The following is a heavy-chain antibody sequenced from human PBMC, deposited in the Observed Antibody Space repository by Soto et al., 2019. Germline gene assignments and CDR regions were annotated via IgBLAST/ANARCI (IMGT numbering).Heavy chain of an antibody. CDR1: GGTFSSYT. CDR3: AREQVILGTYGMDV. D-gene: IGHD2-15*01. Sequence: QVQLVQSGAEVKKPGSSVKVSCKASGGTFSSYTISWERQAPGQGLEWMGRIIPILGIADYAQKFQGRVTITADKSTSTAYMELNSLRSEDTAVYYCAREQVILGTYGMDVWGQGTTVTVS. V-gene: IGHV1-69*08. J-gene: IGHJ6*02. CDR2: IIPILGIA.